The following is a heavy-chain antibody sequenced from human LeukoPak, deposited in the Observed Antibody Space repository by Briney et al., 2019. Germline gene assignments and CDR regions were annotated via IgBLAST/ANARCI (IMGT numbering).Heavy chain of an antibody. CDR2: INHSGST. Sequence: SETLSLTCAVYGGPFSGYYWSWIRQPPGKGLEWIGEINHSGSTNYNPSLKSRVTISVDTSKNQFSLKLSSVTAADTAVYYCARVHRRDGYNYVNYWGQGTLVTVSS. V-gene: IGHV4-34*01. CDR1: GGPFSGYY. J-gene: IGHJ4*02. CDR3: ARVHRRDGYNYVNY. D-gene: IGHD5-24*01.